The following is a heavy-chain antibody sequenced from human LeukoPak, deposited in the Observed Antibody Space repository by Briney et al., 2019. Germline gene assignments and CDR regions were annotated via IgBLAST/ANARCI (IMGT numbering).Heavy chain of an antibody. J-gene: IGHJ3*02. CDR3: ARPAAGTSDAFDI. CDR2: IIPIFGTA. CDR1: GGTFSSYA. Sequence: SVTVSCKASGGTFSSYAISWVRQAPGQGLEWMGGIIPIFGTANYAQKFQGRVTITADESTSTAYMELSSLRSEDTAVYYCARPAAGTSDAFDIWGQGTMVTVSS. D-gene: IGHD6-13*01. V-gene: IGHV1-69*13.